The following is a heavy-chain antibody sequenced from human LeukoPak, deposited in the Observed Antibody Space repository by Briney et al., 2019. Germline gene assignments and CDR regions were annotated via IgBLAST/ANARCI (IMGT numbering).Heavy chain of an antibody. CDR2: ISGSGGST. Sequence: GGSLRLSCAASGFTFSSYAMSWVRQAPGKGLEWVSAISGSGGSTYHADSVKGRFTISRDNSKNTLYLQMNSLRAEDTAVYYCAKDSDSSGYYYVGFDYWGQGTLVTVSS. J-gene: IGHJ4*02. V-gene: IGHV3-23*01. D-gene: IGHD3-22*01. CDR1: GFTFSSYA. CDR3: AKDSDSSGYYYVGFDY.